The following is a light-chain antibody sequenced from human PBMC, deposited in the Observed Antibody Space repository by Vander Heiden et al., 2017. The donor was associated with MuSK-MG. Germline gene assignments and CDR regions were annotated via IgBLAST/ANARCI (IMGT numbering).Light chain of an antibody. CDR2: AAS. Sequence: DIQLTQSPSSLSASVGARVTITCRASQTLSSYLNWYQQKPGKAPKLLIYAASNFQSGVPSRFSGSGSGTDFTLTISRLQPEDFATYYCQQTDRTAHTFAAGTEVEIK. CDR1: QTLSSY. J-gene: IGKJ4*01. CDR3: QQTDRTAHT. V-gene: IGKV1-39*01.